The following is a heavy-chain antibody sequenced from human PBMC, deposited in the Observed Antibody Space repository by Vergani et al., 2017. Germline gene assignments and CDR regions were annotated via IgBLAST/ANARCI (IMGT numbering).Heavy chain of an antibody. Sequence: QVQLQESGPGLVKPSQTLSLTCTVSGGSISSRTSYWSWIRQPAGKGLGWIGSISSSGSPYYNPTLKSRLAFSVDTSKNLFSLRLKSVTATDTGMYYCARPVGPSAIADGYHVWGQGTMVTVS. D-gene: IGHD3-10*01. V-gene: IGHV4-39*02. CDR2: ISSSGSP. CDR3: ARPVGPSAIADGYHV. J-gene: IGHJ3*01. CDR1: GGSISSRTSY.